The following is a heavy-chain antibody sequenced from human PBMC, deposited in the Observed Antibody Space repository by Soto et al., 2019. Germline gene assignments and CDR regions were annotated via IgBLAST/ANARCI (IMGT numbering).Heavy chain of an antibody. CDR2: IWYDGSNK. J-gene: IGHJ4*02. V-gene: IGHV3-33*01. Sequence: QVQLVESGGGVVQPGRSLRLSCAASGFTFSSYGMHWVRQAPGKGLEWVAVIWYDGSNKYYADSVKGRFTISRDNSKTTLYLQMNSLRAEDTAVYYCARQYSSSYVPYFDYWGQGTLVTVSS. CDR1: GFTFSSYG. CDR3: ARQYSSSYVPYFDY. D-gene: IGHD6-13*01.